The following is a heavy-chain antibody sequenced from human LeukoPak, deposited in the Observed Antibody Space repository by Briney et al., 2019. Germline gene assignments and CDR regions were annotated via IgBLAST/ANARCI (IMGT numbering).Heavy chain of an antibody. CDR1: GYTFTSYA. V-gene: IGHV7-4-1*02. CDR3: ARDHPLRFLEWLPTSQYCFDY. D-gene: IGHD3-3*01. J-gene: IGHJ4*02. Sequence: ASVKVSCKASGYTFTSYAMNWVRQAPGQGLEWMGWINTNTGNPTYAQGFTGRFVFSLDTSVSTAYLQISSLKAEDTAVYYCARDHPLRFLEWLPTSQYCFDYWGQGTLVTVSS. CDR2: INTNTGNP.